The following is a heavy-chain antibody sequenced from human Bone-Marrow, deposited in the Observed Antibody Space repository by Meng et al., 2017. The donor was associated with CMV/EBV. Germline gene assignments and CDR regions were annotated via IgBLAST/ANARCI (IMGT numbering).Heavy chain of an antibody. J-gene: IGHJ4*02. D-gene: IGHD2-2*01. CDR1: GWSFSGYY. V-gene: IGHV4-34*01. CDR2: INHSGST. Sequence: SETLSLTCAVYGWSFSGYYWSWIRQPPGKGLEWIGEINHSGSTNYNPSLKSRVTISVDTSKNQFSLKLSSVTAAETAVYYCARLGGGDIVVVPAAHFDDWGQGTLVTVSS. CDR3: ARLGGGDIVVVPAAHFDD.